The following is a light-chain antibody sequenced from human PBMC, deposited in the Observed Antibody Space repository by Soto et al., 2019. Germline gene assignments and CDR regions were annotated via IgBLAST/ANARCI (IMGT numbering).Light chain of an antibody. Sequence: SYELTQPPSESVAPGETAMITCGGNKIEHKSVHWYQQKSGQAPVLVIFFASDRPSGIPERFSGSNSGNTATLTISSVEPGDEAEHYCQVWDMTSDPPHFGGGTKLTVL. V-gene: IGLV3-21*01. CDR2: FAS. J-gene: IGLJ2*01. CDR3: QVWDMTSDPPH. CDR1: KIEHKS.